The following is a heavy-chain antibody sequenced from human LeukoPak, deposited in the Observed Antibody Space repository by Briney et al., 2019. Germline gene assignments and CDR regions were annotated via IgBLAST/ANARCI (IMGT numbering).Heavy chain of an antibody. D-gene: IGHD3-22*01. Sequence: GASVKVSCKASGYTFTSYYMHWVRQAPGQGLEWMGIINPSGGSTSYAQKFQGRVTMTRDTSTSTAYMELSSLRSEDTAVYYCARDSYYDSSGYFAFDIWGQGTMVTVSS. V-gene: IGHV1-46*01. J-gene: IGHJ3*02. CDR1: GYTFTSYY. CDR3: ARDSYYDSSGYFAFDI. CDR2: INPSGGST.